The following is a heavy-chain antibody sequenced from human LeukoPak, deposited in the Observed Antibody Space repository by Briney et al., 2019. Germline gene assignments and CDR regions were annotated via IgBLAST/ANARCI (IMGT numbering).Heavy chain of an antibody. V-gene: IGHV1-18*01. CDR2: ISAYNGNT. CDR3: ARDLPGSIVVVPAQCDY. J-gene: IGHJ4*02. Sequence: ASVKVSCKASGYTFTSYGISWVRQAPGQGLEWMGWISAYNGNTNYAQKLQGRATMTTDTSTSTAYMELRSLRSDDTAVYYCARDLPGSIVVVPAQCDYWGQGTLVTVSS. CDR1: GYTFTSYG. D-gene: IGHD2-2*01.